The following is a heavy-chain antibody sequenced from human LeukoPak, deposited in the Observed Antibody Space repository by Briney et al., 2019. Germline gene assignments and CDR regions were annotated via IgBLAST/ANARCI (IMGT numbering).Heavy chain of an antibody. V-gene: IGHV5-51*01. Sequence: GESLKISCKGSGYSFTSYWIGWVRQMPGKGLEWMGIIYPGDSDTRYSPSFQGQVTISADKSISTAYLQWSSLKASDTAMYYCARIRMVRGIYYYYMDVWGKGTTVTISS. CDR2: IYPGDSDT. CDR1: GYSFTSYW. D-gene: IGHD3-10*01. J-gene: IGHJ6*03. CDR3: ARIRMVRGIYYYYMDV.